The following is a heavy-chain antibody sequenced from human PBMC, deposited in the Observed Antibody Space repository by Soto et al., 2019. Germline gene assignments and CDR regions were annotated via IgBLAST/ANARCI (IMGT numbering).Heavy chain of an antibody. CDR1: GFTFSSYG. D-gene: IGHD6-19*01. V-gene: IGHV3-30*18. CDR2: ISYAGTNQ. J-gene: IGHJ6*02. CDR3: AKDRGWYGEGNYYGMDV. Sequence: PGGSLRLSCAASGFTFSSYGVHWVRQAPGKGLEWVAVISYAGTNQYYADSVKGRFTISKDNSKNTLYLQMNSLRAEDTAIYYCAKDRGWYGEGNYYGMDVWGPGTTVTVSS.